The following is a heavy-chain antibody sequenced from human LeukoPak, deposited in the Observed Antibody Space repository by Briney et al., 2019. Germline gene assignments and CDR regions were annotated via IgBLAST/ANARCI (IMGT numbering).Heavy chain of an antibody. J-gene: IGHJ4*02. D-gene: IGHD3-22*01. CDR1: GFTFSDYY. Sequence: GGSLRLSCAASGFTFSDYYMSWVRQAPGKGLEWVSAISGSGGSTYYADSVKGRFTISRDNSKNTLYLQMNSLRAEDTAVYYCAKSFQPYYYDSSGYYYDYWGQGTLVTVSS. CDR3: AKSFQPYYYDSSGYYYDY. V-gene: IGHV3-23*01. CDR2: ISGSGGST.